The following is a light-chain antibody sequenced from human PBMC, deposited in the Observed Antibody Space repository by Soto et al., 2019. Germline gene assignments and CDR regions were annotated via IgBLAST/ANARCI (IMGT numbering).Light chain of an antibody. CDR3: AAWDNSLRGWV. J-gene: IGLJ3*02. CDR2: RND. CDR1: SSNIGSNY. V-gene: IGLV1-47*01. Sequence: QSVLTQPPSASGTPGQWVTISCSGSSSNIGSNYVYWYQQLPGTAPTLLIYRNDQRPSGVPDRFSGSKSGTSASLAISGLRSEDEADYYCAAWDNSLRGWVFGGGTKLTVL.